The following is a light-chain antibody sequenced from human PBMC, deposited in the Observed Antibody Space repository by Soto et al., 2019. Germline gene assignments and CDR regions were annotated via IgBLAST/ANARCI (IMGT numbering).Light chain of an antibody. V-gene: IGKV3-11*01. CDR3: QQYNNWPIT. CDR2: DAS. J-gene: IGKJ5*01. Sequence: EIVLTQSPATLSLSPGERATLSCRASQSVSSYLAWYQQKPGQAPRLLIYDASNRATGIPDRITGSGSGTDFTLSISRLEPEDFAVYYCQQYNNWPITFGQGTRLEIK. CDR1: QSVSSY.